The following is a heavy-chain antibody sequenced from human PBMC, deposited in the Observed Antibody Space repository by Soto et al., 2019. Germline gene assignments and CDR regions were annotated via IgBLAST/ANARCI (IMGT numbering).Heavy chain of an antibody. J-gene: IGHJ4*02. V-gene: IGHV2-5*02. D-gene: IGHD3-16*01. CDR2: IYWDDDK. CDR1: GFSLSTSGVG. CDR3: AHSGFKFADDPYIRVDYFDY. Sequence: SGPTLVNPTQTLTLTCTFSGFSLSTSGVGVGWIRQPPGKALEWLALIYWDDDKRYSPSLKSRLTITKDPSKNQVVLTMTNMDPVDTATYYCAHSGFKFADDPYIRVDYFDYWGQGTLVTVSS.